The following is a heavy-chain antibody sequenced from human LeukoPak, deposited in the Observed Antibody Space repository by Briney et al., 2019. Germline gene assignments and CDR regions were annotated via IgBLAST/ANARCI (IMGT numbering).Heavy chain of an antibody. J-gene: IGHJ4*02. CDR3: ARGDVVVPAVLFSV. V-gene: IGHV3-21*01. D-gene: IGHD2-2*01. CDR2: ISSSSSYI. CDR1: GFTFSSYS. Sequence: GGSLRLSCAASGFTFSSYSMNWVRQAPGKGLEWVSSISSSSSYIYYADSVKGRFTISRDNAKNSLYLQMNSLRAEDTAVYYCARGDVVVPAVLFSVWGQGTLVTVSS.